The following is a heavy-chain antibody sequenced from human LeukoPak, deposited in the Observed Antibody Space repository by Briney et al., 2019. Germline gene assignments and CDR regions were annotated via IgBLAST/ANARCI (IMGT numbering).Heavy chain of an antibody. V-gene: IGHV3-48*03. CDR3: ARLGVYFDFWFDP. CDR1: GFTFSSYE. Sequence: GGPLRLSCAASGFTFSSYEMNWVRQAPGKGLEWVSYISSSGSTIYYADSVKGRFTISRDNAKNSLYLQMNSLRAEDTAVYYCARLGVYFDFWFDPWGQGTLVTVSS. CDR2: ISSSGSTI. D-gene: IGHD3-9*01. J-gene: IGHJ5*02.